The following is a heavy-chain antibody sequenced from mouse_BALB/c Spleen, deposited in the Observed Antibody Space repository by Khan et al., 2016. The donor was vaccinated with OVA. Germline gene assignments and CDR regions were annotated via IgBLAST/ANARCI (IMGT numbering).Heavy chain of an antibody. CDR2: VSFGSATI. J-gene: IGHJ1*01. D-gene: IGHD2-4*01. V-gene: IGHV5-17*02. CDR3: ARSLITTWYFDV. Sequence: EVALVESGGGLVQPGGSRKLSCAASGFTFSSFGMHWVRQAPEKGLEWVAYVSFGSATIYYADTVKGRFTISRDNPKNTLFLQMTSLRSEDTAIYYCARSLITTWYFDVWGAGTMVTVSS. CDR1: GFTFSSFG.